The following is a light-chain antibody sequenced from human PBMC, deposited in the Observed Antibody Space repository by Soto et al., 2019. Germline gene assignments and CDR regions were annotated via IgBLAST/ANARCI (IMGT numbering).Light chain of an antibody. CDR3: TSYTSGSTYV. CDR2: EVS. Sequence: QSALTQPPSVSGSPGQSVTISCTGTSSDVGSYNRVSWYQQPPGTAPQLMIYEVSNRPSGVPDRFSGSKSGNTASLTISGLQAEDEADYYCTSYTSGSTYVFGTGTKVTVL. J-gene: IGLJ1*01. V-gene: IGLV2-18*02. CDR1: SSDVGSYNR.